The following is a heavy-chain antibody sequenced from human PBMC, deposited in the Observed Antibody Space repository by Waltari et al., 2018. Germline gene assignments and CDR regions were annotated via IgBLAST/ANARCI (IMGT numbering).Heavy chain of an antibody. D-gene: IGHD3-10*01. CDR1: GDTFTDNS. J-gene: IGHJ3*01. Sequence: EVQLLQSGAEVKKPGTPVKIFCKVSGDTFTDNSIHWIQQAPGKGLQWMGLLDPEDGQAVYAEKFQGRVTMTADTSIHTAYMELTSLTSEDTAFYYCAAALGGGISASRPFHFWGQGTMITVSS. CDR2: LDPEDGQA. V-gene: IGHV1-69-2*01. CDR3: AAALGGGISASRPFHF.